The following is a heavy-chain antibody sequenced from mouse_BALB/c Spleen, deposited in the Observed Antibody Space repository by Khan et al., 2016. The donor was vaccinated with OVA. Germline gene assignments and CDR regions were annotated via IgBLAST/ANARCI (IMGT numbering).Heavy chain of an antibody. CDR1: GYAFSSSW. V-gene: IGHV1-82*01. Sequence: QIQLVQSGPELVKPGASVKISCKASGYAFSSSWMNWVKQRPGQGLEWIGRIYPGDGDTNYNGKFKGKATLTADKSSSTAYMQLSSLTSVDSAVYFCARSTAPDALDYWGQGTSVTVSS. CDR3: ARSTAPDALDY. J-gene: IGHJ4*01. D-gene: IGHD1-2*01. CDR2: IYPGDGDT.